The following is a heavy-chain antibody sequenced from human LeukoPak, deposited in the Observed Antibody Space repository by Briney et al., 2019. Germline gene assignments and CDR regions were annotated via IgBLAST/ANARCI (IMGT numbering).Heavy chain of an antibody. V-gene: IGHV4-34*01. CDR2: INHSGST. D-gene: IGHD6-19*01. CDR3: ARLSVALYYYYYYMDV. CDR1: GGSFSGYY. J-gene: IGHJ6*03. Sequence: SGTLSLTCAVYGGSFSGYYWSWIRQPPGKGLEWIGEINHSGSTNYNPSLKSRVTISVDTSKNQFSLKLSSVTAADTAVYYCARLSVALYYYYYYMDVWGKGTTVTVSS.